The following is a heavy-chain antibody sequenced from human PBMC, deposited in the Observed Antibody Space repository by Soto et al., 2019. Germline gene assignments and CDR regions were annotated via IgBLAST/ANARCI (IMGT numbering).Heavy chain of an antibody. V-gene: IGHV2-5*01. CDR1: GFSLSTSGVG. CDR2: IYWNDDK. Sequence: TLTLTCTFSGFSLSTSGVGVGWIRQPPGKALEWLALIYWNDDKRYSPSLKSRLTITKDTSKNQVVLTMTNMDPVDTATYYCAHRRGGYCSGGRCYYYYYGMDVWGQGTTVTVSS. J-gene: IGHJ6*02. CDR3: AHRRGGYCSGGRCYYYYYGMDV. D-gene: IGHD2-15*01.